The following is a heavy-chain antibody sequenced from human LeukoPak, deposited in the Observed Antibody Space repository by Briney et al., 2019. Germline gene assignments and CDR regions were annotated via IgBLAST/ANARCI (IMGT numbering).Heavy chain of an antibody. V-gene: IGHV1-2*06. CDR2: LTPNSGGA. CDR1: GYTFTGYY. CDR3: ARASIVGATPDY. D-gene: IGHD1-26*01. J-gene: IGHJ4*02. Sequence: ASVKVSCKASGYTFTGYYIHWVRQAPGQGLEWMGRLTPNSGGANYAQKFQGRVTLTRDTSISTAYMELTRLTSDDTAVYYCARASIVGATPDYWGQGTLVSVSS.